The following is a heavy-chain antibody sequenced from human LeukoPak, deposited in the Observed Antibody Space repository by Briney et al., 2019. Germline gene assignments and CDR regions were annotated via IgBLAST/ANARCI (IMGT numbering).Heavy chain of an antibody. CDR3: TRGYIVVVPAAPDRYSYGRDGYYFQH. J-gene: IGHJ1*01. D-gene: IGHD2-2*01. V-gene: IGHV3-49*04. CDR2: IRSKAYGGTT. Sequence: GGSLRLSCTASGFTFGDYAMSWVRQAPGKGLEWVGFIRSKAYGGTTEYAASVKGRFTISRDDSKSIAYLQMNSLKTEDTAVYYCTRGYIVVVPAAPDRYSYGRDGYYFQHWGQGTLVTVSS. CDR1: GFTFGDYA.